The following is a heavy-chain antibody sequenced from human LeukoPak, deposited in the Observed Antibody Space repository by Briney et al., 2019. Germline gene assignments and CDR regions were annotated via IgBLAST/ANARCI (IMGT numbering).Heavy chain of an antibody. CDR2: IYYSGST. V-gene: IGHV4-59*01. D-gene: IGHD1-1*01. J-gene: IGHJ4*02. Sequence: SETLSLTCTVSGGSISSYYWSWIRQPPGKGLEWTGYIYYSGSTNYNPSLKSRVTISVDTSKNQFSLKLSSVTAADTAVYYCARSTTLLKKYYFDYWGQGTLVTVSS. CDR3: ARSTTLLKKYYFDY. CDR1: GGSISSYY.